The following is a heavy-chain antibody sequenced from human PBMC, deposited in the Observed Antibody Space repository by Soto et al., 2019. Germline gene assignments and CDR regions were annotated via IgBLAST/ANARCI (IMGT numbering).Heavy chain of an antibody. V-gene: IGHV6-1*01. J-gene: IGHJ5*02. CDR1: GDSVSSNSAS. CDR3: ARNVAGTGAWFEP. D-gene: IGHD6-19*01. Sequence: SHTLSLTCATSGDSVSSNSASWDCIKQSRSRGLEWQGRTYYGSKWYNDYAVSVKGRITINPDTSKNQLSLQLNSVTPEDTAVYYCARNVAGTGAWFEPWGQGTLVTVSS. CDR2: TYYGSKWYN.